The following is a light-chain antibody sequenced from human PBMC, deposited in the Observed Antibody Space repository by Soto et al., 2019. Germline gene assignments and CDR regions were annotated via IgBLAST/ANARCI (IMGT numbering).Light chain of an antibody. CDR3: QQHDRWPPVT. CDR1: QTIGSN. CDR2: SAS. V-gene: IGKV3-15*01. Sequence: EIVMTQSPAILSVSPGESATLSCRASQTIGSNLAWYQQRPGQSPRLLIHSASNRASGVPARFSASGSGTEFTLTISTLQSEDFAVYYCQQHDRWPPVTFGGGTNVEIK. J-gene: IGKJ4*01.